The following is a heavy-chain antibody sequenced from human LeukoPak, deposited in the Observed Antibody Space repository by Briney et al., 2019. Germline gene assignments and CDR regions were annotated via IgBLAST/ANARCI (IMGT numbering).Heavy chain of an antibody. Sequence: GGSLRLSCAASGFTFSSYSMNWVRQAPGKGLEWVSSISSSSYIYYADSVKGRFTISRDNAKNSLYLQMNSLRAEDTAVYYCQGGYCSSTSCRPFDYWGQGTLVTVSS. CDR1: GFTFSSYS. CDR2: ISSSSYI. J-gene: IGHJ4*02. V-gene: IGHV3-21*01. CDR3: QGGYCSSTSCRPFDY. D-gene: IGHD2-2*01.